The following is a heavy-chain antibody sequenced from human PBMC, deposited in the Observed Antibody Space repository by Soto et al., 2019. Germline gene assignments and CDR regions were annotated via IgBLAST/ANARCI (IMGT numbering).Heavy chain of an antibody. V-gene: IGHV3-30-3*01. CDR1: GFTFSSYA. CDR3: AREGVGWLQSYWYFDL. Sequence: QVQLVESGGGVVQPGRSLRLSCAASGFTFSSYAMHWVRQAPGKGLEWVAVISYDGSNKYYADSVKGRFTISRDNSKNTLYLQMNSLRAEDTAVYYCAREGVGWLQSYWYFDLWGRGTLVTVSS. J-gene: IGHJ2*01. D-gene: IGHD5-12*01. CDR2: ISYDGSNK.